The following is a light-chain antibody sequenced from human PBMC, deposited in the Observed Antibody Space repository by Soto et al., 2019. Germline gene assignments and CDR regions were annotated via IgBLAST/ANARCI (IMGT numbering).Light chain of an antibody. V-gene: IGKV3-15*01. J-gene: IGKJ4*01. CDR1: QSVSSN. CDR3: QQYHYWPPIT. Sequence: EIVMTQSPATLSVSPGERATLSCRASQSVSSNLGWYQQKPGQAPRLLIYGASTRATGIPARFSGSGSGTEFTLTISRLQSEDFAIYYCQQYHYWPPITFGGGTKVEIK. CDR2: GAS.